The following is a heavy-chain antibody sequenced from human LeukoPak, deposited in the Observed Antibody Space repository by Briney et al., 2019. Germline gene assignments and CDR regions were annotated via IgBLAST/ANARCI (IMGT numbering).Heavy chain of an antibody. Sequence: ASVTVSCKVSGYTLTELSMHWVRQASGKGLEWMGGFDPEDGETIYAQKFQGRVTMTEDTSTDTAYMELSSLRSEDTAVYYCATSFRALDDFSDYWGQGTLVTVSS. D-gene: IGHD3-3*01. CDR1: GYTLTELS. V-gene: IGHV1-24*01. CDR2: FDPEDGET. CDR3: ATSFRALDDFSDY. J-gene: IGHJ4*02.